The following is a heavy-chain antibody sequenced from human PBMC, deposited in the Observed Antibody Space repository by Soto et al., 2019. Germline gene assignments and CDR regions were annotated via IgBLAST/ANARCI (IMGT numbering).Heavy chain of an antibody. Sequence: EVQLVESGGGLVQPGGSLRLSCAASGFTFSSYWMHWVRQAPGKGLVWVSRMNSDGSSTSYADAVKGRFTISRDNAKNTLYLQMNSLRAEDTAVYYCARYSGSYFDYWGQGTLVTVSS. D-gene: IGHD1-26*01. CDR2: MNSDGSST. V-gene: IGHV3-74*01. CDR1: GFTFSSYW. J-gene: IGHJ4*02. CDR3: ARYSGSYFDY.